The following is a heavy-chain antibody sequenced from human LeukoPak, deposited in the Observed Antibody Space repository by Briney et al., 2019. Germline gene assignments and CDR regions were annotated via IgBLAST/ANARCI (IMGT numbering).Heavy chain of an antibody. D-gene: IGHD6-13*01. J-gene: IGHJ5*02. CDR1: GFTFSDYY. V-gene: IGHV3-11*06. Sequence: GGSLRLSCAASGFTFSDYYMSWIRQAPGRGLEWVSYISSRSSYIYYADSVKGRFTISRDNAKNSLYLQMNSLRAEDTAVYYCARLIIAAAGTSWFDPWGQGTLVTVSS. CDR3: ARLIIAAAGTSWFDP. CDR2: ISSRSSYI.